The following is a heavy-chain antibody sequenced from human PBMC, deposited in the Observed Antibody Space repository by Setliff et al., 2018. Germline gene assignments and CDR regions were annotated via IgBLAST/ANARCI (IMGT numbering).Heavy chain of an antibody. CDR2: IIPIFGTA. CDR3: ARDDSPSPMVGFDY. D-gene: IGHD3-10*01. CDR1: GGTFSSYA. Sequence: ASVKVSCKASGGTFSSYAISWVRQAPGQGLEWMGGIIPIFGTANYAQKFQGRVTITADESTSTAYMELSSLRSEDTAVYYCARDDSPSPMVGFDYWGQGTLVTVSS. V-gene: IGHV1-69*13. J-gene: IGHJ4*02.